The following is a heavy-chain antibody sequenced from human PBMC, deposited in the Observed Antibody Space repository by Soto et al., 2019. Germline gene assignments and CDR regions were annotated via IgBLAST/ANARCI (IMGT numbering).Heavy chain of an antibody. CDR1: GDTFNFYT. V-gene: IGHV1-69*02. Sequence: QVQLVQSGAEVKKPGSSVKVSCKASGDTFNFYTINWVRQAPGLGLEWMGRFNPILSMSNSALRFQGRVTLTADQSPSTAYMVVSSLRSDDPAVYYCATSFGSGYPAFDYWGQGVPVTVSS. J-gene: IGHJ4*02. CDR3: ATSFGSGYPAFDY. CDR2: FNPILSMS. D-gene: IGHD3-10*01.